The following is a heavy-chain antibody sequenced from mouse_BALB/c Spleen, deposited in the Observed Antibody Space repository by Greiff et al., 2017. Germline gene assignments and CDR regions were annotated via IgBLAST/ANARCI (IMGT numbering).Heavy chain of an antibody. CDR1: GFSLTSYD. J-gene: IGHJ4*01. CDR3: VRDSRAYDYDRYAMDY. D-gene: IGHD2-4*01. V-gene: IGHV2-9-2*01. Sequence: QVQLKESGPGLVAPSQSLSITCTVSGFSLTSYDISWIRQPPGKGLEWLGVIWTGGGTNYNSAFMSRLSISKDNSKSQVFLKMNSLQTDDTAIYYCVRDSRAYDYDRYAMDYWGQGTSVTVSS. CDR2: IWTGGGT.